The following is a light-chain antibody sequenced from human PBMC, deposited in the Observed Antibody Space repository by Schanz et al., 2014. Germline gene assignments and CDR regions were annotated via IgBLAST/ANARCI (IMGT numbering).Light chain of an antibody. CDR1: SSDVGGYKF. Sequence: QSALTQPRSVSGSPGQSVTISCTGTSSDVGGYKFVSWYQQHPGKAPKLLIYDVTKRPSGVPDRFSGSKSGNTASLTISGLQAEDEADYYCHSYDTSLAGQVFGTGTKLTVL. V-gene: IGLV2-11*01. CDR3: HSYDTSLAGQV. CDR2: DVT. J-gene: IGLJ1*01.